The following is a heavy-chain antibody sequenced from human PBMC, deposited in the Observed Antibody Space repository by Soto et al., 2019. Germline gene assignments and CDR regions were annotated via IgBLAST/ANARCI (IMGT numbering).Heavy chain of an antibody. J-gene: IGHJ3*02. CDR1: GFTLSSSV. Sequence: QFVGSLRLSCEASGFTLSSSVMHWVRQAPGKRLEWLSVISVDGRNDLHAGAVKGRFTISRDISKNMVYLQMNDLRPDDTAMYFCAKEGHTSGRCGCFNIWGQGTMVTVSS. CDR2: ISVDGRND. CDR3: AKEGHTSGRCGCFNI. D-gene: IGHD6-19*01. V-gene: IGHV3-30*18.